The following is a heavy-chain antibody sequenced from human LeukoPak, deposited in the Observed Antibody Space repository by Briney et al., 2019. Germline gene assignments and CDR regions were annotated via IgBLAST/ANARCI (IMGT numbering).Heavy chain of an antibody. CDR2: IGNDGSDT. D-gene: IGHD2-15*01. Sequence: GGSLRLSCAASRSTFSSYWFHWVRQAPGKGLVWVSRIGNDGSDTIYADSVKGRFTISRDNAKSTLYLQMNSLKAEDTAVYYCARGGYDHAFDIWGQGTMVTVSS. J-gene: IGHJ3*02. V-gene: IGHV3-74*01. CDR3: ARGGYDHAFDI. CDR1: RSTFSSYW.